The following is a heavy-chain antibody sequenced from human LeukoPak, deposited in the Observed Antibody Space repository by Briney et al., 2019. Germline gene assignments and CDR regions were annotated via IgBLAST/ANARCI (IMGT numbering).Heavy chain of an antibody. CDR2: INPNSSGT. Sequence: ASVKDSCKASGYTFTGYYMHGVRQAPGQVLEWMGRINPNSSGTNSAQKFHGRVTMTSDTSINTAYMVLSRLRSEDTDVYYCARDNYDGYRGGVDYWGQGTLVTVSS. CDR3: ARDNYDGYRGGVDY. CDR1: GYTFTGYY. V-gene: IGHV1-2*05. J-gene: IGHJ4*02. D-gene: IGHD5-24*01.